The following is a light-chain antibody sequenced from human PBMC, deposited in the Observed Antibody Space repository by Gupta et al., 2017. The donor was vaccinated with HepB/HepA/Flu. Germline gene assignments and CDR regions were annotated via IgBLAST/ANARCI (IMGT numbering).Light chain of an antibody. CDR3: QTWGTGAVV. Sequence: QLVLTQSPSASASLGASVKLTCTLSRGHSSYAIAWHQQQPEKGPRYLMKLNSDGSHSKGDGIPDRFSGSSSGAGRYLTISSLQSEDEADYYCQTWGTGAVVFGGGTKLTVL. J-gene: IGLJ2*01. V-gene: IGLV4-69*01. CDR1: RGHSSYA. CDR2: LNSDGSH.